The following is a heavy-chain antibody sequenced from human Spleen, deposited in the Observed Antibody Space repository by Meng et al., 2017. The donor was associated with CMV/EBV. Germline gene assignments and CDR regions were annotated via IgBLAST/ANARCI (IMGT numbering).Heavy chain of an antibody. Sequence: MIQAPGQRLEWMGWINPGSGDTDYARKFQGRVTMTRDTSTTTAYMVLRSLRSDDTAVYYCSRGYTYGWGNFYFAYWGQGTLVTVSS. V-gene: IGHV1-2*02. CDR2: INPGSGDT. J-gene: IGHJ4*02. D-gene: IGHD3-10*01. CDR3: SRGYTYGWGNFYFAY.